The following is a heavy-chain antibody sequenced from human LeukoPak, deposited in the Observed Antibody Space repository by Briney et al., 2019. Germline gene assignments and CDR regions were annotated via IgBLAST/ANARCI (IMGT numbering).Heavy chain of an antibody. V-gene: IGHV3-23*01. D-gene: IGHD3-22*01. CDR2: ISGSGGST. CDR1: GFTFSSYA. Sequence: GGSLRLSCAASGFTFSSYAMSWVRQAPGKGLEWVSAISGSGGSTYYADSVKGRFTISRDNSKNTLYLQMNSLRAGDTAVYYCAKLSMGYDSSGYYYDFDYWGQGTLVTVSS. J-gene: IGHJ4*02. CDR3: AKLSMGYDSSGYYYDFDY.